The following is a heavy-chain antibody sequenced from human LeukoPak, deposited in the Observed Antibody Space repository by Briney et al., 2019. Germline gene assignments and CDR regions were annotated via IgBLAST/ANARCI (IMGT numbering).Heavy chain of an antibody. D-gene: IGHD3-10*01. Sequence: GGSLRLSCAASVFTFSSYCMSWARQSPEKGREWVANIKQDGNQKHFMDSVKGLFTISRDNAKHALYLEMNSVRCEDTAEYFCARERMYSGSGSTYPYYDYWGQGTLVTVSS. CDR2: IKQDGNQK. CDR3: ARERMYSGSGSTYPYYDY. CDR1: VFTFSSYC. J-gene: IGHJ4*02. V-gene: IGHV3-7*01.